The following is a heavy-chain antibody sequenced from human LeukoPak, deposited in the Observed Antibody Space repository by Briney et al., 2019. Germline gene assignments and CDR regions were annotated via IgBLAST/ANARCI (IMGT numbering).Heavy chain of an antibody. V-gene: IGHV1-2*02. CDR2: INPNSGGT. D-gene: IGHD3-3*01. J-gene: IGHJ3*02. Sequence: ASVKVSCKASGYTFTGYYMHWVRQAPGQGLEWMGWINPNSGGTNYAQKFRGRVTMTRDTPISTAYMELSRLRSDDTAVYYCARDIFPDSDAFDIWGQGTMVTVSS. CDR1: GYTFTGYY. CDR3: ARDIFPDSDAFDI.